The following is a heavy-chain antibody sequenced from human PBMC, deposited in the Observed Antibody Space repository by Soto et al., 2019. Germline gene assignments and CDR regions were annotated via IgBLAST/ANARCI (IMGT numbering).Heavy chain of an antibody. CDR3: AKDFTPDSRWDTDY. Sequence: EVQLLESGGGLVQPAGSLRLSCAASGFTFSIYTMSWFRHAPGKGLEWVSSIYGNGRSTFYSASVKGRFTISRDNSGNTVYLQISSLRAEDTAIYYCAKDFTPDSRWDTDYWGQGSLVTVSS. V-gene: IGHV3-23*01. CDR2: IYGNGRST. CDR1: GFTFSIYT. D-gene: IGHD1-26*01. J-gene: IGHJ4*02.